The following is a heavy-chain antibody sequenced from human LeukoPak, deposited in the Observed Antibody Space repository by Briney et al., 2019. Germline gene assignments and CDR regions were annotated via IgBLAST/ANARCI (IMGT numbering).Heavy chain of an antibody. CDR2: ISAYNGNT. D-gene: IGHD4-17*01. V-gene: IGHV1-18*01. CDR3: ARGDYDGYYYYYYMDV. CDR1: GYTFTSYG. J-gene: IGHJ6*03. Sequence: ASVKVSCKASGYTFTSYGITWVRQAPGQGLEWMGWISAYNGNTNYAQKLQDRVTMTTDTSTSTAYMELRSLRSDDTAVYYCARGDYDGYYYYYYMDVWGKGTTVTVSS.